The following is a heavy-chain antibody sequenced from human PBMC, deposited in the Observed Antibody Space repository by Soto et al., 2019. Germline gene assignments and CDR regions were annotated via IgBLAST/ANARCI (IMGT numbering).Heavy chain of an antibody. CDR2: ISSDGSNK. Sequence: QVQLVESGGGVVQPGRSLRLSCAASGFTFSTYTMHWVRQAPGRGPEWVAVISSDGSNKYYADSVKGRFTISRDNSKNTLYLQMSSLRAEDTAVYYCARCRYGEFDYWGQGRLVTVSS. D-gene: IGHD4-17*01. V-gene: IGHV3-30*04. CDR3: ARCRYGEFDY. CDR1: GFTFSTYT. J-gene: IGHJ4*02.